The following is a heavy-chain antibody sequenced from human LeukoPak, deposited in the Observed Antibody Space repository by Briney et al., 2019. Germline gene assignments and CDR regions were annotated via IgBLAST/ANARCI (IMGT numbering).Heavy chain of an antibody. CDR2: ISSSSSTI. Sequence: GGSLRLSCAASGFTFSSYSMNWARQAPGKGLEWVSYISSSSSTIYYADSVKGRFTISRDNAKNSLYLQMNSLRAEDTAVYYCARTAVAGNDYWGQGTLVTVSS. V-gene: IGHV3-48*01. D-gene: IGHD6-19*01. CDR1: GFTFSSYS. J-gene: IGHJ4*02. CDR3: ARTAVAGNDY.